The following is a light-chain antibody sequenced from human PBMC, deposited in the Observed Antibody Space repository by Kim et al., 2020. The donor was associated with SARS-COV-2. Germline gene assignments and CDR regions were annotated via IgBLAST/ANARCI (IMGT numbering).Light chain of an antibody. V-gene: IGLV3-21*01. CDR2: YDS. CDR3: QVWDTATDDYV. Sequence: APGQTARITCGGNNIGGHSVHWYQQKPGQAPVLVIYYDSDRPSGIPERFSGSKAATTATLTISRVEAGDEADYYCQVWDTATDDYVFGTGTKVTVL. J-gene: IGLJ1*01. CDR1: NIGGHS.